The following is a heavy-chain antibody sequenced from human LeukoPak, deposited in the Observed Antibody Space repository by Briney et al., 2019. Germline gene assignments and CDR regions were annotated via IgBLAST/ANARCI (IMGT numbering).Heavy chain of an antibody. CDR2: INPNSGGT. CDR3: ARSVTRDSGVVPAAITRSYYYYYMDV. V-gene: IGHV1-2*02. J-gene: IGHJ6*03. CDR1: GYTFTGYY. D-gene: IGHD2-2*01. Sequence: GASVKVSCKASGYTFTGYYMHWVRQAPGQGLEWMGWINPNSGGTNYAQKFQGRVTMTRDTSISTAYMELSRLRSDDTAVYYCARSVTRDSGVVPAAITRSYYYYYMDVWGKGTTVTVSS.